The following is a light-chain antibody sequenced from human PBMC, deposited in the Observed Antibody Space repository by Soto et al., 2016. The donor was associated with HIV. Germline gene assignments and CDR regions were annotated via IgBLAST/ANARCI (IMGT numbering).Light chain of an antibody. CDR1: DIGSKS. Sequence: SYELPQPPSVSVALGKTARITCGGNDIGSKSVHWYQQMPGQAPVLVVYDDDDRPSGIPERFSGSSSGNTATLTISRVEIGDEADYYCQVWDSSSDHWVFGGGTKLTVL. CDR2: DDD. J-gene: IGLJ3*02. V-gene: IGLV3-21*03. CDR3: QVWDSSSDHWV.